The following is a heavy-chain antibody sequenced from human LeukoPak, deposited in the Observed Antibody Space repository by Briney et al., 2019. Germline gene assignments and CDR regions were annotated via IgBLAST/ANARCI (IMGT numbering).Heavy chain of an antibody. V-gene: IGHV4-59*01. CDR1: GGSISSYY. CDR3: ARTVGEQQFDY. Sequence: PSETLSLTCTVSGGSISSYYCSWIRQPPGKGLEWIGYIYYSGSTNYNPSLKGRVTISVDTSKNQFSLKLSSVTAADTAVYYCARTVGEQQFDYWGQGTLVTVSS. J-gene: IGHJ4*02. D-gene: IGHD6-13*01. CDR2: IYYSGST.